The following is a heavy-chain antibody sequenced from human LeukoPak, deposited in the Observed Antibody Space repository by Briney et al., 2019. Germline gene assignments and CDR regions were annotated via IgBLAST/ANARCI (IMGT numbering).Heavy chain of an antibody. D-gene: IGHD6-19*01. J-gene: IGHJ4*02. Sequence: ASVKVSCKASGYTFTKYGITWVRQAPGQGLEWMGWISTYNGNTNYAQKLQGRVTMTTDTSTSTAYMELRSLISDDAAVYYCARGLSSGWYDYFDYWGQGTLVTVSS. CDR3: ARGLSSGWYDYFDY. V-gene: IGHV1-18*01. CDR2: ISTYNGNT. CDR1: GYTFTKYG.